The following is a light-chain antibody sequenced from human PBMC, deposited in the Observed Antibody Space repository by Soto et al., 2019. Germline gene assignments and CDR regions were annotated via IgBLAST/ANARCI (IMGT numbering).Light chain of an antibody. CDR1: SSDVGNYNL. CDR2: EVT. V-gene: IGLV2-23*02. J-gene: IGLJ2*01. CDR3: YSYAGSSTVV. Sequence: QSVLTQPASVSGSPGQSITISCTGTSSDVGNYNLVSWYQLQPGKAPKLMIYEVTKRPSGISNRFSGSKSGNTASLTISGLQAEDEADYYCYSYAGSSTVVFGGGTKLTVL.